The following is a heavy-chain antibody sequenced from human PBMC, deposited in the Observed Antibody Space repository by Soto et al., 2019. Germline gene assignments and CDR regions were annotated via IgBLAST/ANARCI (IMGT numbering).Heavy chain of an antibody. Sequence: SETMSLTCTVSGASISGFYWSWIRKSAGKGLEWIGRIYATGTTDYNPSLKSRVMMSVDTSKKQFSLKLRSVTAADTAVYYCVRDGTKTLRDWFDPRGQ. CDR1: GASISGFY. J-gene: IGHJ5*02. V-gene: IGHV4-4*07. CDR3: VRDGTKTLRDWFDP. CDR2: IYATGTT. D-gene: IGHD1-1*01.